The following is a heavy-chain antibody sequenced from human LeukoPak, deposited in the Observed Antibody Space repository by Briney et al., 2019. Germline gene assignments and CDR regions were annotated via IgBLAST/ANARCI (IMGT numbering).Heavy chain of an antibody. D-gene: IGHD2-2*01. V-gene: IGHV4-30-2*06. CDR3: ARDTDGTSSEFDP. J-gene: IGHJ5*02. CDR2: IYHGGSS. CDR1: GGSISSGLYS. Sequence: KTSETLSLTCAVSGGSISSGLYSWSWIRQSPGKGLEWIGYIYHGGSSYYNPSLKSRVTLSLDRSKNQFSLRLSSVTAADTAVYYCARDTDGTSSEFDPWGQGILVTVSS.